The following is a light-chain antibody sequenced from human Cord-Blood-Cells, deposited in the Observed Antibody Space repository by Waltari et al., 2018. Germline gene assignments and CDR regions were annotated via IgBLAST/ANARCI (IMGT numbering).Light chain of an antibody. CDR2: WAS. CDR3: QQYYSTPPT. Sequence: DFVMTQSPVSLAVPLGERATFHCSSSQSVLYSSNNKNYLAWYQQKPGQPPKLLIYWASTRESGVPDRFSGSGSGTDFTLTISSLQAEDVAVYYCQQYYSTPPTFGQGTKLEIK. J-gene: IGKJ2*01. V-gene: IGKV4-1*01. CDR1: QSVLYSSNNKNY.